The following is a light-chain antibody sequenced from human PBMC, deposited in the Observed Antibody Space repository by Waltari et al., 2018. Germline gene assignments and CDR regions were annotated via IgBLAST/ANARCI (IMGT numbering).Light chain of an antibody. CDR3: HSRDASGVAGS. CDR2: DKN. Sequence: SSELTQDPAVSVAMGQAVRITCQGESLRRYYASWYQQRPRPAPILVIYDKNNRPSGVPDRLSGASSHNTGSLTTTGAQAEDEASYYCHSRDASGVAGSFGGGTKLTVL. CDR1: SLRRYY. V-gene: IGLV3-19*01. J-gene: IGLJ2*01.